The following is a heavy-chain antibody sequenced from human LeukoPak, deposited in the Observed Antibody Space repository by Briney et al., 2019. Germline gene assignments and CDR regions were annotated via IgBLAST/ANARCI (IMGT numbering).Heavy chain of an antibody. D-gene: IGHD3-22*01. CDR3: AGMTYNSSPFDP. CDR1: GYTFTPYG. J-gene: IGHJ5*02. CDR2: TNSGNGNT. Sequence: ASVKVSCKASGYTFTPYGIHWVRQAPGQRPEWMGWTNSGNGNTKYSQKFQGRVTITRDTSASTAYMELSSLTSEDTAAYFCAGMTYNSSPFDPWGQGTLVTVSS. V-gene: IGHV1-3*01.